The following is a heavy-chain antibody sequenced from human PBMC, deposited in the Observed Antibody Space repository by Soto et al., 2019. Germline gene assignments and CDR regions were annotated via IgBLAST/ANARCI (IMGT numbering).Heavy chain of an antibody. CDR3: ARGYYDTSGQSNTFDI. CDR2: VYYSGST. J-gene: IGHJ3*02. Sequence: SGTLSLTCTASGASISSSYWGWIRQSPGKGLEWIGYVYYSGSTNYNPSLKSRVTISVDTSKNQFSLKLSSVTAADTAVYYCARGYYDTSGQSNTFDIWGQGTMVTVSS. V-gene: IGHV4-59*01. CDR1: GASISSSY. D-gene: IGHD3-22*01.